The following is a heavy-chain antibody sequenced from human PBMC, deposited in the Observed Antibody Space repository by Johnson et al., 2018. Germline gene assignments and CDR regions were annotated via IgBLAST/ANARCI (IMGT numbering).Heavy chain of an antibody. D-gene: IGHD3-10*01. CDR3: AKSGGFGELLFAWGMDV. Sequence: QVQLQESGGGVVQPGRSLRLSCAASGFTFSSYGMHWVRQAPGKGLEWVAVLSSDGSNKYYADSVKGRFTISRDNSKNTLFLQMTSLRAEDTAVYYCAKSGGFGELLFAWGMDVWGQGTTVTVSS. CDR1: GFTFSSYG. V-gene: IGHV3-30*18. J-gene: IGHJ6*02. CDR2: LSSDGSNK.